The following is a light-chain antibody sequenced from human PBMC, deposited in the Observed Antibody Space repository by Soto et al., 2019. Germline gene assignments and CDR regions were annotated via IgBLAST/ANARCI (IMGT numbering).Light chain of an antibody. Sequence: EIVLTQSPGTLSLSPGARATLSCRASQKIINNFLAWFQQKPGLAPRLLIHVASTRASGVPDRFSGGGSGTDFVLTIRRLEPEDFAVYYCQQYGRSPFTFGQGTKLQIK. CDR3: QQYGRSPFT. J-gene: IGKJ2*01. CDR2: VAS. V-gene: IGKV3-20*01. CDR1: QKIINNF.